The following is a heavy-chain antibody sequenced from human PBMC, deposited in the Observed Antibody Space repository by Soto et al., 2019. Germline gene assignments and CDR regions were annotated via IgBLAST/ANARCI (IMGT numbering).Heavy chain of an antibody. D-gene: IGHD3-10*01. CDR2: ISYDGSNK. CDR3: AKDASGSGNFDY. CDR1: GFTFSSYG. V-gene: IGHV3-30*18. Sequence: GSLRLSCAASGFTFSSYGMHWVRQAPGKGLEWVAVISYDGSNKYYADSVKGRFTISRDNSKNTLYLQMNSLRAEDTAVYYCAKDASGSGNFDYWGQGTRVTVSS. J-gene: IGHJ4*02.